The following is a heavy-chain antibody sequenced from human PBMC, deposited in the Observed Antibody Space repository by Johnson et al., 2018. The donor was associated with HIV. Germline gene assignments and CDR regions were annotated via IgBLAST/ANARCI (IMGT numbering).Heavy chain of an antibody. CDR3: AKAPSSRGALDI. Sequence: HVQLVESGGGVVQPGRSLRLSCAASGFTFSSYGMHWVRQAPGKGLEWVAVISYDGSNKDYADSVKGRFTISRDNSKNTLYLQMNSLRAEDTAVYYCAKAPSSRGALDIWGQGTMVTVSS. J-gene: IGHJ3*02. V-gene: IGHV3-30*18. CDR2: ISYDGSNK. CDR1: GFTFSSYG.